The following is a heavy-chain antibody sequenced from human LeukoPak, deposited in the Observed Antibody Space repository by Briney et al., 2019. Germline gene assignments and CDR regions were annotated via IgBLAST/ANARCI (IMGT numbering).Heavy chain of an antibody. Sequence: SETLSLTCIVSGYSISSGYYWGWIRQPPGKGPELIGSMYHSGSTYYNPSLKSRVTISLDTSKNQFSLKLSSVTAADTAVYYCARRGPSNWVYFDYWGQGTLVTVSS. V-gene: IGHV4-38-2*02. CDR1: GYSISSGYY. CDR3: ARRGPSNWVYFDY. J-gene: IGHJ4*02. CDR2: MYHSGST. D-gene: IGHD6-13*01.